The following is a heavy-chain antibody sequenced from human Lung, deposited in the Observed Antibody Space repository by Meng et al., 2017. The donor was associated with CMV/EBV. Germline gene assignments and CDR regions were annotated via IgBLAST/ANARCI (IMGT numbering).Heavy chain of an antibody. V-gene: IGHV3-30-3*01. D-gene: IGHD3-3*01. J-gene: IGHJ4*02. CDR1: GFTFSSYA. CDR2: ISYDGSNK. CDR3: ARDPYDFWSGYRSLDY. Sequence: GGSXRLXCAASGFTFSSYAMHWVRQAPGKGLEWVAVISYDGSNKYYADSVKGRFTISKDNSKNTLYLQMNSLRAEDTAVYYCARDPYDFWSGYRSLDYWGQGXLVTVSS.